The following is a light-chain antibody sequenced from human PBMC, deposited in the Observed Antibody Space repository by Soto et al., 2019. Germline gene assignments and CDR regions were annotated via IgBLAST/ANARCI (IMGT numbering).Light chain of an antibody. Sequence: QSVLTQSPSASGTPGQRVIIACSGSGSNIGSNHVNWYRHLPGAAPKLLIFRSDQRPSGVPDRFSGSKSGTTASLAISGLQSGDEADYYCAAWDDSRYGVVFGGGTKLTVL. J-gene: IGLJ2*01. CDR3: AAWDDSRYGVV. CDR1: GSNIGSNH. CDR2: RSD. V-gene: IGLV1-44*01.